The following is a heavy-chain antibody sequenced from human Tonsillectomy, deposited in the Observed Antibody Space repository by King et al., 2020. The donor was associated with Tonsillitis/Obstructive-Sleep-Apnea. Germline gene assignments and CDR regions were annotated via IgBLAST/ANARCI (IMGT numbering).Heavy chain of an antibody. V-gene: IGHV3-74*01. CDR3: ASVSVPAANIFDY. Sequence: VQLVESGGGLIQPGGSLRLSCTASRFTFSNYWMHWVRQAPGKGLVWVARINSDGSSTNYADSVKGRFTISRDNAKNTLYLQMNSQRAEDTAVYYCASVSVPAANIFDYWGQGTLATAS. J-gene: IGHJ4*02. D-gene: IGHD2-2*01. CDR2: INSDGSST. CDR1: RFTFSNYW.